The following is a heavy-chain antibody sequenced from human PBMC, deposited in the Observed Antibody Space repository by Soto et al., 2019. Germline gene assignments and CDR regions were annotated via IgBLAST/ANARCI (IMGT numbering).Heavy chain of an antibody. J-gene: IGHJ6*02. CDR2: ISYDGSNK. Sequence: PGGSLRLSCAASGFTFSSYAMHWVRQAPGKGLEWVAVISYDGSNKYYADSVKGRFTISRDNSKNTLYLQMNSLRAEDTAVYYCARGRTMGATSRAIILYYYGMDVWGQGTTVTVSS. V-gene: IGHV3-30-3*01. D-gene: IGHD1-26*01. CDR3: ARGRTMGATSRAIILYYYGMDV. CDR1: GFTFSSYA.